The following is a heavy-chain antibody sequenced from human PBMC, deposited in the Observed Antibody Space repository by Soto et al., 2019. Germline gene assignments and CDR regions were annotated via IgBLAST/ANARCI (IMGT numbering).Heavy chain of an antibody. CDR2: IIPIFGTA. D-gene: IGHD4-17*01. CDR3: ESRLTTVTSAAGMDV. Sequence: GASVKVSCKASGGTFSSYAISWVRQAPGQGLEWMGGIIPIFGTANYAQKFQGRVTITADESTSTAYMELSSLRSEDTAVYYCESRLTTVTSAAGMDVWGQGTTVNVSS. V-gene: IGHV1-69*13. CDR1: GGTFSSYA. J-gene: IGHJ6*02.